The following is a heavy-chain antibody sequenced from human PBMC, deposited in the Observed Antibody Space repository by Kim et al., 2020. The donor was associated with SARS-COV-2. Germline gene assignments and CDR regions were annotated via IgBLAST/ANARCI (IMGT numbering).Heavy chain of an antibody. V-gene: IGHV3-33*05. CDR2: ISYSGSDQ. J-gene: IGHJ2*01. CDR3: ARDTKKRYTGSDSYLVRGDWQWNWALDL. D-gene: IGHD5-12*01. CDR1: GFTFSDYG. Sequence: GGSLRLSCVTSGFTFSDYGIHWVRQAPGKGPEWLAAISYSGSDQFYSDSVRGRFFISRDNYKNTVFLQLNNLTAQDTALYFCARDTKKRYTGSDSYLVRGDWQWNWALDLWGRGTPVTVSS.